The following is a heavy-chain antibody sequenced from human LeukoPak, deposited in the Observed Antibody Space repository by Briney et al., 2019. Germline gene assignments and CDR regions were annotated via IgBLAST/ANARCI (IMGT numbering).Heavy chain of an antibody. CDR1: GGTFSSYA. CDR2: IIPIFGTA. Sequence: SVKVSCKASGGTFSSYAISWVRQAPGQGLEWMGGIIPIFGTANYAQKLQGRVTITADESTTTAHMELRSLTFDDTAIYYCARDSYYGGHYSFFEHWGQGTLVTVSS. V-gene: IGHV1-69*13. CDR3: ARDSYYGGHYSFFEH. J-gene: IGHJ4*02. D-gene: IGHD4/OR15-4a*01.